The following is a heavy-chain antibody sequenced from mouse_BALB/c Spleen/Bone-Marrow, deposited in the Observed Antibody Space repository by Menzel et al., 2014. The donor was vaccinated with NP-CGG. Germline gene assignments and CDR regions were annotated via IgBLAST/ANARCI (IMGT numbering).Heavy chain of an antibody. Sequence: VQLQQPGPGLVAPSQSLSITCTVSGFSLTSYGVHWVRQPPGKGLEWLGVIWAGGSTNYNSALMSRLSISKDNSKSQVFLKMNSLQTDDTAMYYCARYYLYAMDYWGQGTSVTVSS. CDR1: GFSLTSYG. D-gene: IGHD1-1*02. J-gene: IGHJ4*01. CDR3: ARYYLYAMDY. V-gene: IGHV2-9*02. CDR2: IWAGGST.